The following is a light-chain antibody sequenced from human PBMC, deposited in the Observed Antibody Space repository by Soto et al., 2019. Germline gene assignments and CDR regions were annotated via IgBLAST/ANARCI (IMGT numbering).Light chain of an antibody. Sequence: EIVMTQSPANLSVSPGERATLSCRASQSVSSNLAWYQQKPGQGPRLLIYGASTRATSIPARFSGSGSGTEFTLTINSLQSEDFAVYSCQQYNKWPPYTFGQGTKLESK. CDR2: GAS. CDR3: QQYNKWPPYT. CDR1: QSVSSN. V-gene: IGKV3-15*01. J-gene: IGKJ2*01.